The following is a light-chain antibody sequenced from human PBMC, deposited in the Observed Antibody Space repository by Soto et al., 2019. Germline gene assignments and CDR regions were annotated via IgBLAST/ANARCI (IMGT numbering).Light chain of an antibody. V-gene: IGKV3-15*01. CDR2: DAS. CDR1: QSVSNN. Sequence: EIVMTQSPATLSVSPGERATLSCRASQSVSNNLAWYQKKPGQAPRLLIYDASTRATGIPARFSGSGSGTEFTLTISSLQAEDFALYYCQQYNNWWTFGQGTRVDIK. J-gene: IGKJ1*01. CDR3: QQYNNWWT.